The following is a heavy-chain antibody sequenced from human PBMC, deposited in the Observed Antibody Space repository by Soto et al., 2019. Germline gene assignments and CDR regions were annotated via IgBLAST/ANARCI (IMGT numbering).Heavy chain of an antibody. Sequence: QVHLVQSGAEVKKPGGSVKVSCKASGYSFTGNSMYWVRQAPGQGLEWMGWINPNNGGTNYAQKFQCMVTMTRDTTIGTGYMDLCRLRSEDMAVYDGAMQRHEVVYWGQGNMGTASS. CDR1: GYSFTGNS. V-gene: IGHV1-2*02. D-gene: IGHD6-25*01. CDR2: INPNNGGT. J-gene: IGHJ4*02. CDR3: AMQRHEVVY.